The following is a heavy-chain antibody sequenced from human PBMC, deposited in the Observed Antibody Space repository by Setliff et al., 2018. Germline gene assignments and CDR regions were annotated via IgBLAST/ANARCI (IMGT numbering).Heavy chain of an antibody. V-gene: IGHV4-38-2*02. Sequence: SETLSLTCTVSGYPISRGFYWGWIRQSPGKGLEWIGSVYHSGSSNQNPSLRSRIAVSVDTSKNQFSLRLNSVTAADTAVYFCARAAARAEYSDTSAYLPFDFWGLGTLVTGLL. J-gene: IGHJ4*02. CDR1: GYPISRGFY. CDR3: ARAAARAEYSDTSAYLPFDF. CDR2: VYHSGSS. D-gene: IGHD3-16*01.